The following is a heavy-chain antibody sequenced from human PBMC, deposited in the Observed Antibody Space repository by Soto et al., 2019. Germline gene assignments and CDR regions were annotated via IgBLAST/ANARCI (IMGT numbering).Heavy chain of an antibody. D-gene: IGHD6-19*01. Sequence: PGGCRRLSCAPSGFTFSSYGMHWVRQAPGKGLEWVAVISYDGSNKYYADSVNGRFTMSRDNSKNTLYLKMNSLRAGDTAVYYSAKLGGAVAGPLTGYFDYWGQGTLVTVSS. CDR2: ISYDGSNK. CDR1: GFTFSSYG. V-gene: IGHV3-30*18. J-gene: IGHJ4*02. CDR3: AKLGGAVAGPLTGYFDY.